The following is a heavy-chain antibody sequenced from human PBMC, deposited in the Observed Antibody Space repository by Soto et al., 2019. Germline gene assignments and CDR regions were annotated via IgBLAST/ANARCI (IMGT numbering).Heavy chain of an antibody. CDR1: GFTFSSYW. Sequence: GGSLRLSCAASGFTFSSYWMHWVRQAPGKGLVWVSRINSDGSSTSYADSVKGRFTISRDNAKNTLYLQMNSLRAEDTAVYYCARGDGEGYYYYYYMDVWGKGTTVTVSS. CDR3: ARGDGEGYYYYYYMDV. J-gene: IGHJ6*03. V-gene: IGHV3-74*01. CDR2: INSDGSST.